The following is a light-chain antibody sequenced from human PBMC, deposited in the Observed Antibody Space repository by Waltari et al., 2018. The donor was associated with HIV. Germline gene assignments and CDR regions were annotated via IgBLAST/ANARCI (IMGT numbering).Light chain of an antibody. CDR3: QSYPASLTVSLI. Sequence: SVLTQPPSVSGAPGQRVTISCTGNSSNIGDGYDVHRYQQLPGKAPKLLISDNTNRPSGVPDRFSGSKSGTSASLAITGLRAEDEADYYCQSYPASLTVSLIFGGGTRLTVL. J-gene: IGLJ2*01. V-gene: IGLV1-40*01. CDR1: SSNIGDGYD. CDR2: DNT.